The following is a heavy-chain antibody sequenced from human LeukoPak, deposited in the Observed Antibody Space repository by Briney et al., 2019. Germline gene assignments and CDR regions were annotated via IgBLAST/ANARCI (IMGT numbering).Heavy chain of an antibody. V-gene: IGHV4-34*01. D-gene: IGHD6-13*01. Sequence: SETLSLTCAVYGGSFSGYYWSWIRQPPGKGLEWIGEINHSGSTNYNPSLKSRVTISVDTSKNQFSLKLSSVTAADTAVYYCARDHSSSWPFNYYYYYYSMDVWGEGTTVTVSS. CDR2: INHSGST. J-gene: IGHJ6*03. CDR1: GGSFSGYY. CDR3: ARDHSSSWPFNYYYYYYSMDV.